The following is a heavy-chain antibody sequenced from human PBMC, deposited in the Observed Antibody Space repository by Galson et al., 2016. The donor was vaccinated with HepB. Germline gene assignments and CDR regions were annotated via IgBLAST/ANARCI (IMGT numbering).Heavy chain of an antibody. CDR1: GFSLTTTRVG. D-gene: IGHD6-13*01. CDR3: SHCDRRNSWYNFGH. J-gene: IGHJ4*02. Sequence: PALVKPTQTLTLTCTFSGFSLTTTRVGVGWIRQPPGKALEWLVLIYWDDDKRYSPFLKSRLTITKDTSKNLVVLIMTNMDPVDTATYYFSHCDRRNSWYNFGHWGQGTLVTVAS. V-gene: IGHV2-5*02. CDR2: IYWDDDK.